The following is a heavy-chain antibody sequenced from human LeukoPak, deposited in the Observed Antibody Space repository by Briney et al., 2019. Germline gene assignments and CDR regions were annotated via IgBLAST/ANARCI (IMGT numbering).Heavy chain of an antibody. CDR1: GFSFNIHD. D-gene: IGHD5-12*01. CDR3: TKGYRGSAGYYFDY. J-gene: IGHJ4*02. V-gene: IGHV3-30*18. Sequence: GGSLRLSCAASGFSFNIHDMHWVRQAPGKGLEWVAFMLHDGDSKYYADSVKGRFIISSDNSRNTLYLQMNNLRAEDTAVYYCTKGYRGSAGYYFDYWGQGTLVTVSS. CDR2: MLHDGDSK.